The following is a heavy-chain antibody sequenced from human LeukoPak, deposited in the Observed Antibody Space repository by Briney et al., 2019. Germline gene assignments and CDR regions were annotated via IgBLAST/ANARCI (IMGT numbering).Heavy chain of an antibody. CDR1: GFTFGGYW. CDR2: IKNDGSST. CDR3: ALLDWLDP. J-gene: IGHJ5*02. Sequence: GGSLRLSCAGSGFTFGGYWMHWVRQAPGKGLVWVARIKNDGSSTSYADSVKGRFTISRDNAKNTLYLQMNSLRAEDTAVYYCALLDWLDPWGQGTLVIVSS. V-gene: IGHV3-74*01. D-gene: IGHD3-10*01.